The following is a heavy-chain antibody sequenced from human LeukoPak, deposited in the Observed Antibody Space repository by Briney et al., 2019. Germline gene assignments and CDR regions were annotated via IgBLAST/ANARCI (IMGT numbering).Heavy chain of an antibody. CDR3: ASSDPNSGSYPFDY. D-gene: IGHD1-26*01. Sequence: PSETLSLTCTVSGGSISSSSYYWGWIRQPPGKGLEWIGSIYYSGSTYYNPSLKSPVTISVDTSKNQFSLKLSSVTAADTAVYYCASSDPNSGSYPFDYWGQGTLVTVSS. CDR2: IYYSGST. V-gene: IGHV4-39*01. J-gene: IGHJ4*02. CDR1: GGSISSSSYY.